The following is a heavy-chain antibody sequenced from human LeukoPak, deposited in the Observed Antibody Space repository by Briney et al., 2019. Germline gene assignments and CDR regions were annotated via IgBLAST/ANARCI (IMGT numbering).Heavy chain of an antibody. J-gene: IGHJ4*02. V-gene: IGHV3-23*01. Sequence: GGSLRLSCAASGFTFSNYAMSWVRQAPGKGLEWVSAIGGSSDFTYYAEYVKGRFTISRDNSKKTLYLQMNSLRDEDTAVYYCAKADRGWGVITKDWGQGTQVTVSS. CDR3: AKADRGWGVITKD. CDR1: GFTFSNYA. D-gene: IGHD3-10*01. CDR2: IGGSSDFT.